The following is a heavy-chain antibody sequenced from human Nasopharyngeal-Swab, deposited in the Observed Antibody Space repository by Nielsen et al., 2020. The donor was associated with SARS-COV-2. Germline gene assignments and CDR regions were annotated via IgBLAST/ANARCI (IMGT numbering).Heavy chain of an antibody. Sequence: GESLKISCTASGFSFSTYNMNWVRQAPGKGLEWVSSIGGNSNYIYYADSVKGRFTISRDNAKNSLYLQMNSLRAEDTAVYYCARGPHLGVRGVSWFDPWGQGTLVTVSS. CDR3: ARGPHLGVRGVSWFDP. CDR2: IGGNSNYI. CDR1: GFSFSTYN. J-gene: IGHJ5*02. D-gene: IGHD3-10*01. V-gene: IGHV3-21*01.